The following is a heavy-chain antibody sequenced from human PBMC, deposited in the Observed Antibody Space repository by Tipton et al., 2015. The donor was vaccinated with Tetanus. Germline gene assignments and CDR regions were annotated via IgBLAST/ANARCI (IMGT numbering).Heavy chain of an antibody. CDR1: GGSINTYY. CDR2: IYYTGST. CDR3: ARHGVANGPSFDC. D-gene: IGHD2-8*01. V-gene: IGHV4-59*08. J-gene: IGHJ4*02. Sequence: GSLRLSCTVSGGSINTYYWSWIRQPPGKGLEWIGYIYYTGSTNYNPSLKSRVTISVDTSKNQFSLKLSSVTAADTAIYYCARHGVANGPSFDCWGQGTLVTVSS.